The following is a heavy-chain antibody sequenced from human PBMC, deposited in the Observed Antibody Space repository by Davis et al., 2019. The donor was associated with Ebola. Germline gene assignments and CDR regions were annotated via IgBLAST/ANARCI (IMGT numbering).Heavy chain of an antibody. Sequence: GESLKISCAASGFTFSSYGMHWVRQAPGKGLEWVAVISYDGSNKYYADSVKGRFTISRDNSKNTLYLQMNSLRAEDTAVYYCARGQWFRELLFGYGMDVWGQGTTVTVSS. V-gene: IGHV3-30*03. CDR1: GFTFSSYG. CDR3: ARGQWFRELLFGYGMDV. D-gene: IGHD3-10*01. CDR2: ISYDGSNK. J-gene: IGHJ6*02.